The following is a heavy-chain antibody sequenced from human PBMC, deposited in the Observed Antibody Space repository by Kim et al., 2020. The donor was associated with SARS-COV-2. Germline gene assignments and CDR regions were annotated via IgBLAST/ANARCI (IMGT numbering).Heavy chain of an antibody. CDR1: GGTFSSYA. V-gene: IGHV1-69*13. D-gene: IGHD3-10*01. Sequence: SVKVSCKASGGTFSSYAISWVRQAPGQGLEWMGGIIPIFGTANYAQKFQGRVTITADESTSTAYMELSSLRSEDTAVYYCASGLATDALLVHYYGMDVWGQGTTVTVSS. J-gene: IGHJ6*02. CDR3: ASGLATDALLVHYYGMDV. CDR2: IIPIFGTA.